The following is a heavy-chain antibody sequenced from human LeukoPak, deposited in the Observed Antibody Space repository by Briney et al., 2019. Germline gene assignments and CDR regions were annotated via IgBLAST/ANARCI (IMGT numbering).Heavy chain of an antibody. Sequence: PGGSLRLSCVASGFTFSGYWMHWVRQPPGKGLVWVSRIKSDESMTNYADSVKGRFTISRDNAKNTLYLQMNSLGAEDTAVYYCASQVVGAAFDPWGQGTLVTVSS. D-gene: IGHD2-15*01. V-gene: IGHV3-74*01. CDR3: ASQVVGAAFDP. CDR1: GFTFSGYW. J-gene: IGHJ5*02. CDR2: IKSDESMT.